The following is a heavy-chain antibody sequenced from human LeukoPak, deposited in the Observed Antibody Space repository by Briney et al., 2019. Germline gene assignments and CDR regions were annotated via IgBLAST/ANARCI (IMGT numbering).Heavy chain of an antibody. CDR2: IYSGGST. Sequence: GGSLRLSCAASGFTFSSYGMHWVRQAPGKGLEWVSVIYSGGSTYYADSVKGRFTISRDNSKNTLYLQMNSLRAEDTAVYYCARDPDDYGAFDIWGQGTMVTVSS. V-gene: IGHV3-53*01. J-gene: IGHJ3*02. CDR1: GFTFSSYG. D-gene: IGHD4-17*01. CDR3: ARDPDDYGAFDI.